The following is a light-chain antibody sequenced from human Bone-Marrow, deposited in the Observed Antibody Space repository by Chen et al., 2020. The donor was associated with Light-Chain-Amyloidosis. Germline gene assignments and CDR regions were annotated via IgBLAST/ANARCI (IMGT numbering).Light chain of an antibody. V-gene: IGKV3-20*01. J-gene: IGKJ4*01. CDR2: GSS. Sequence: EIVLTQSPGTLSLSPGEGANLSCRASQAISSHYLTWYQQKFGLAPRLLIYGSSSRATGIPDRFTGSGSGTDFTLAINRLEPEDFAMYYCQQYGTSPLTFGGGTKVEIK. CDR1: QAISSHY. CDR3: QQYGTSPLT.